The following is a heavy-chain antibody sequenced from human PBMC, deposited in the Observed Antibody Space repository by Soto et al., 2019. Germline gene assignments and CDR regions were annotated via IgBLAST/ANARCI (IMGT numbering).Heavy chain of an antibody. CDR1: GYTFTSYG. V-gene: IGHV1-18*01. CDR3: ARDEGYKWNYGGSWFDP. J-gene: IGHJ5*02. CDR2: ISAYNGNT. Sequence: QVQLVQSGAEVKKPGASVKVSCKASGYTFTSYGISWVRQAPGQGLEWMGWISAYNGNTNHAQKLQGRVTMTTDTSTSTAYMELRSLRSDDTAVYYCARDEGYKWNYGGSWFDPWGQGTLVTVSS. D-gene: IGHD1-7*01.